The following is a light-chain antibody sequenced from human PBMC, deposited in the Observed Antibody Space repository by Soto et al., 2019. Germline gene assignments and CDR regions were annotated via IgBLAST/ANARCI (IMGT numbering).Light chain of an antibody. Sequence: QSVLTQPPSASGSPGQSVAISCTGTSSDVGGYNYVSWYQQHPGKAPKLMIYEVNKRPSGVPDRFSGSKSGNTASLTVSGLQAEDEADYYCSSYTRSSSLVFGGGTKLTVL. CDR2: EVN. V-gene: IGLV2-8*01. CDR3: SSYTRSSSLV. J-gene: IGLJ2*01. CDR1: SSDVGGYNY.